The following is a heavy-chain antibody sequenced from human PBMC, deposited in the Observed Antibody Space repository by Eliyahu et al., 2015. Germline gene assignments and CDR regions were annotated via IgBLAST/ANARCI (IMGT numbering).Heavy chain of an antibody. CDR3: ARESVPAAPFDP. V-gene: IGHV4-4*02. D-gene: IGHD2-2*01. J-gene: IGHJ5*02. CDR2: VYPTGNT. CDR1: GVSITSYNW. Sequence: QVQLQESGPGLVKPSGTLSLTCDVSGVSITSYNWXSWVRQPPGKGLEFVGQVYPTGNTNYHPSLRSRLTISIDKSKNSFSLKMTSVTAADSAIYYCARESVPAAPFDPWGQGALVTASS.